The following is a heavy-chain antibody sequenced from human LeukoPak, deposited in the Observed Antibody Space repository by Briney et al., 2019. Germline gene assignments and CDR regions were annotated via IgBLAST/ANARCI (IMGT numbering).Heavy chain of an antibody. V-gene: IGHV1-46*01. CDR2: INPSGGST. CDR3: ARGASGGTGDWFDL. J-gene: IGHJ5*02. Sequence: ASVKVSCKASGYTLTSYNMHWVRQAPGQGLEWMGIINPSGGSTSYAQRFQGRLTVSRDTTTSTVYMKLSSLTSEDTAAYYCARGASGGTGDWFDLWGQGTLVTVSS. CDR1: GYTLTSYN. D-gene: IGHD3-10*01.